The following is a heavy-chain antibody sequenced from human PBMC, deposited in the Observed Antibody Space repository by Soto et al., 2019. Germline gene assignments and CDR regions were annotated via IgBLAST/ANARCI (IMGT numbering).Heavy chain of an antibody. D-gene: IGHD1-26*01. CDR3: APLTAGGFYFGS. CDR2: IYWDDGK. J-gene: IGHJ4*01. Sequence: QITLKESGPTLVKPTQTLTLTCTFSGFSLRNSGVGVGWIRQPPGKALEWLALIYWDDGKRYSPSLKTRLTITQDTSNYQRVLTTNNIDPVDPATSSCAPLTAGGFYFGSWGHGSLAAVSS. V-gene: IGHV2-5*02. CDR1: GFSLRNSGVG.